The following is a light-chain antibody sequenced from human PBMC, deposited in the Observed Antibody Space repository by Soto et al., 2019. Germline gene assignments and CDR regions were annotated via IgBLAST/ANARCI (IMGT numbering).Light chain of an antibody. Sequence: QSVLTQPPSVSGAPGQRVTISCTGSNSNIGAGYDVHWYQQLPGTAPKLLIYGDTNRPSGVPDRFSGSKSGTSASLAITGLQAEDEADYYCQSYDSSLSGSVFGGGIKLTVL. CDR1: NSNIGAGYD. CDR3: QSYDSSLSGSV. V-gene: IGLV1-40*01. CDR2: GDT. J-gene: IGLJ2*01.